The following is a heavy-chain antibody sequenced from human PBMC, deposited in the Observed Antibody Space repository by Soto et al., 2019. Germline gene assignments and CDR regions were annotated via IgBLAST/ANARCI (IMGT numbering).Heavy chain of an antibody. V-gene: IGHV3-48*02. D-gene: IGHD1-26*01. Sequence: GGSLRLSCALSGFTFSPYGMNWVRQAPGKGLEWISHIRTSDSSIYYADSVKGRFTTSRDSAKNSHYLQMNSLRDEDTAVYYCATTRAGYYYYGMDVWGQGTTVTVSS. CDR1: GFTFSPYG. J-gene: IGHJ6*02. CDR2: IRTSDSSI. CDR3: ATTRAGYYYYGMDV.